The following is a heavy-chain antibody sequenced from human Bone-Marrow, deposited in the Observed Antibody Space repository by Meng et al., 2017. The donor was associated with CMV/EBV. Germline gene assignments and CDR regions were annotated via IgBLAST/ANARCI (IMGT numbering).Heavy chain of an antibody. Sequence: YYWGWIRQHPAKRLEWIGSIYYSGSTYYNPSLKSRVTISVDTSKNQFSLKLSSVTAADTAVYYCARDHWYCSSTSCYNYYYYGMDVWGQGTTVTVSS. J-gene: IGHJ6*02. CDR2: IYYSGST. D-gene: IGHD2-2*01. V-gene: IGHV4-39*07. CDR1: YY. CDR3: ARDHWYCSSTSCYNYYYYGMDV.